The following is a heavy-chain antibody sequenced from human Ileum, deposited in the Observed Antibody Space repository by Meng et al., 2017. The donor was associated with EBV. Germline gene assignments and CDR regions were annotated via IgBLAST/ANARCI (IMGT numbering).Heavy chain of an antibody. V-gene: IGHV4-34*02. J-gene: IGHJ5*02. CDR3: AREARSSGYHPGIGP. Sequence: QGPLQQWGAGLLKPSETLSLTCAVYGGFFSGYYWSWIRQSPGKGLEWIGEINHSGSTNYNPSLKSRVTISVDTSKNQFSLKLTSVTAADTAVYYCAREARSSGYHPGIGPWGQGTLVTVSS. D-gene: IGHD3-22*01. CDR1: GGFFSGYY. CDR2: INHSGST.